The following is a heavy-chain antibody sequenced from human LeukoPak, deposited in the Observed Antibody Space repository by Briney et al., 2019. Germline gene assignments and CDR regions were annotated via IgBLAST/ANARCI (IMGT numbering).Heavy chain of an antibody. V-gene: IGHV3-30-3*01. Sequence: GGSLRLSCSASGFTFSSYSMHWVRQAPGKGLEWVAVISYDGNNKYDADSVKGRFTVSRDNSKNTLYLQMNSLRAEDTAVYYCARLPGYCSSNSCYKMTIPFDYWGQGTLVTVSS. CDR3: ARLPGYCSSNSCYKMTIPFDY. J-gene: IGHJ4*02. D-gene: IGHD2-2*02. CDR1: GFTFSSYS. CDR2: ISYDGNNK.